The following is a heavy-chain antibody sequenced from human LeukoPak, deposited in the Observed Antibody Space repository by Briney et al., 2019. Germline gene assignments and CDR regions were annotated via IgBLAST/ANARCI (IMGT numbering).Heavy chain of an antibody. J-gene: IGHJ4*02. CDR1: GFIFSSYW. CDR3: ARTGFGDLLARDY. Sequence: PGVSLRLSCAASGFIFSSYWMSWVRQAPGKGLEWVANIKQDGSEKWYVDSVKGRFTISRDNAKNSQYLQMSSLRAEDTAMYYCARTGFGDLLARDYWGQGTLVTVFS. CDR2: IKQDGSEK. D-gene: IGHD3-10*01. V-gene: IGHV3-7*05.